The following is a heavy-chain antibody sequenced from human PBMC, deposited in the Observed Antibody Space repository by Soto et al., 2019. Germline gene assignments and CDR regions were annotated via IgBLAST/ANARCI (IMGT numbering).Heavy chain of an antibody. V-gene: IGHV4-30-4*08. CDR2: IYYSGST. Sequence: SETLSLTCTVSGGSISSGGYYWSWIRQHPGKGLEWIGYIYYSGSTYYNPSLRSRLTISLDTSKSQFSLNLNSVTAADTAVYYCASGLSGDKVDQWGQGTLVTVS. CDR3: ASGLSGDKVDQ. CDR1: GGSISSGGYY. J-gene: IGHJ4*02. D-gene: IGHD2-21*01.